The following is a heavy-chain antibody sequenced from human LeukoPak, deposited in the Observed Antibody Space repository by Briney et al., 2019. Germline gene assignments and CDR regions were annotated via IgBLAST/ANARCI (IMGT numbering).Heavy chain of an antibody. Sequence: GGSLRLSCTVSGFTVSSNSMSWVRQAPGKGLEWVSFIYSDNTHYSDSVRGRFTISRDNSKSTLFLQMNSLRAEDSAIYYCATYRQVLLPFEACGQGTLVTVSS. J-gene: IGHJ5*02. CDR3: ATYRQVLLPFEA. CDR2: IYSDNT. CDR1: GFTVSSNS. V-gene: IGHV3-53*01. D-gene: IGHD5-18*01.